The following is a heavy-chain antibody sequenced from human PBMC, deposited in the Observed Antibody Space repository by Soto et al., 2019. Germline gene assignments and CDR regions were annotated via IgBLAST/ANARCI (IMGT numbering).Heavy chain of an antibody. J-gene: IGHJ6*02. Sequence: SEPLSLTGTISGGSISSRSYYSGWIRQPPGKGLEWIGSIYYSGSTYYNPSLKSRVTISVDTSKNQFSLKLSSVTAADTAVYYCARGGDYIDYYYGMDVWGQGTNDTVS. CDR1: GGSISSRSYY. D-gene: IGHD4-17*01. V-gene: IGHV4-39*01. CDR3: ARGGDYIDYYYGMDV. CDR2: IYYSGST.